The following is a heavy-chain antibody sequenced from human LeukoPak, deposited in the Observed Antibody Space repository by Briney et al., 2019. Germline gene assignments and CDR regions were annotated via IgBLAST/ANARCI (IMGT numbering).Heavy chain of an antibody. Sequence: SETLSLTCTVSGGSISSYYWSWIRQPPGKGLEWIGYIYYSGSTNYNPSLKSRVTISVDTSKSQFSLKLSSVTAADTAVYYCASLYYYDSSGYSYYFDYWGQGTLVTVSS. CDR3: ASLYYYDSSGYSYYFDY. CDR1: GGSISSYY. D-gene: IGHD3-22*01. CDR2: IYYSGST. J-gene: IGHJ4*02. V-gene: IGHV4-59*01.